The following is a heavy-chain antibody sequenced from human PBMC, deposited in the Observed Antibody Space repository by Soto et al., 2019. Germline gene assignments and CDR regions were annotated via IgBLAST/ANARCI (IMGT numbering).Heavy chain of an antibody. CDR2: ISYDGSNK. D-gene: IGHD3-10*01. Sequence: QVQLVESGGGVVQPGRSLRLSCAASGFTFSSYAMHWVRQAPGKGLEWVAVISYDGSNKYYADSVKGRFTISRDNSKNXLXXQMNSLRAEDTAVYYCARSDYYGSGSINYYYGMDVWGQGTTVTVSS. CDR3: ARSDYYGSGSINYYYGMDV. CDR1: GFTFSSYA. J-gene: IGHJ6*02. V-gene: IGHV3-30-3*01.